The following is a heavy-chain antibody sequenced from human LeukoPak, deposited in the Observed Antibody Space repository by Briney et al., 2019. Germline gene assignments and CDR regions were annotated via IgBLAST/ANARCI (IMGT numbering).Heavy chain of an antibody. V-gene: IGHV3-21*01. CDR1: GFTFSNDW. D-gene: IGHD6-19*01. CDR2: ISSSSSYI. Sequence: KTGGSLRLSCAASGFTFSNDWMCWVRQAPGKGLEWVSSISSSSSYIYYADSVKGRFTISRDNAKNSLYLQMNSLRAEDTAVYYCASLWCSGWYSCDYWGQGTLVTVSS. CDR3: ASLWCSGWYSCDY. J-gene: IGHJ4*02.